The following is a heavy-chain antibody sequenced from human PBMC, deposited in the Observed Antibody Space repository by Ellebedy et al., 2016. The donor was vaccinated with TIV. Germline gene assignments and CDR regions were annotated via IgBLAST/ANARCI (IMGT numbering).Heavy chain of an antibody. V-gene: IGHV3-48*02. J-gene: IGHJ4*02. CDR1: GFTFSNAW. Sequence: GESLKISXAASGFTFSNAWMSWVRQAPGKGLEWISYISGNSGTIYYADSVKGRFTISRDNVNNSLYLQMNSLRDDDTAVYYCARATGINYWGQGALVTVSS. D-gene: IGHD1-1*01. CDR3: ARATGINY. CDR2: ISGNSGTI.